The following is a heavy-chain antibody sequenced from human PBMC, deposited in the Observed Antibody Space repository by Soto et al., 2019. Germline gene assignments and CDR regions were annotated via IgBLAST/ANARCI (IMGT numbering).Heavy chain of an antibody. J-gene: IGHJ4*02. V-gene: IGHV5-10-1*01. CDR3: ASSNYDILTGYSFDY. Sequence: ESLKISCKGSGYSFTSYWISWVRQMPGKGLEWMGRIDPSDSYTNYSPSFQGHVTISADKSISTAYPQWSSLKASDTAMYYCASSNYDILTGYSFDYWGQGTLVTVSS. CDR1: GYSFTSYW. D-gene: IGHD3-9*01. CDR2: IDPSDSYT.